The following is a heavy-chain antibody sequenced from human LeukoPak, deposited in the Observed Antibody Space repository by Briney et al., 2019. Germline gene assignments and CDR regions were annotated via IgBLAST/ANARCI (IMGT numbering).Heavy chain of an antibody. D-gene: IGHD4-23*01. CDR1: GFSFGDYA. CDR2: IRSRIYGGTA. Sequence: PGGSLRLSCTTSGFSFGDYALGWVRQAPGKGLEWVGLIRSRIYGGTAEYGASVNGRFTVSRDDSQRIAYLQMNSLKTDDTAVYYCTRGLTEYGAKYYSDSWGQGTLVTVSS. CDR3: TRGLTEYGAKYYSDS. V-gene: IGHV3-49*04. J-gene: IGHJ4*02.